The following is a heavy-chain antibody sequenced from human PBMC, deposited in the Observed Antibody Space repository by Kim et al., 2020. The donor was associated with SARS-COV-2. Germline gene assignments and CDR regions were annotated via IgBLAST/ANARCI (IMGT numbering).Heavy chain of an antibody. J-gene: IGHJ4*02. D-gene: IGHD3-16*02. V-gene: IGHV3-48*02. Sequence: GRFTISRENAKNSLYLQMNSLRDEDTAVYYCARDTPEYYDYVWGSYRFDYWGQGTLVTVSS. CDR3: ARDTPEYYDYVWGSYRFDY.